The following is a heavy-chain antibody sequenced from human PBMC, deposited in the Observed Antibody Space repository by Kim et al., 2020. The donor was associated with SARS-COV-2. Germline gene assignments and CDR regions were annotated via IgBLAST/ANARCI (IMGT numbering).Heavy chain of an antibody. CDR1: GFTFSSHW. CDR3: ARRQFTSGWYYFDY. Sequence: GGSLRLSCAASGFTFSSHWMHWVRQAPGKGLVWVSRINSDGSTISYADSVKGRYTISRDNAKNTLYLQMNSLRAEDTAVYYCARRQFTSGWYYFDYWGQGNLVTVSP. V-gene: IGHV3-74*01. CDR2: INSDGSTI. D-gene: IGHD6-19*01. J-gene: IGHJ4*02.